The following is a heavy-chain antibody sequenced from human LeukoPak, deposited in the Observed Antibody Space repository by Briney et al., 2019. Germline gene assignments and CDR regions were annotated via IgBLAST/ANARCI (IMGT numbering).Heavy chain of an antibody. V-gene: IGHV1-3*01. CDR2: INAGNGNT. CDR3: ARAYFAPEIRFYFDY. CDR1: GYTFTSYA. Sequence: ASVNVSCKASGYTFTSYAMHWVHQAPGQRLEWMGWINAGNGNTKYSQKFQGRVTITRDTSASTAYMELSSLRSEDTAVYYCARAYFAPEIRFYFDYWGQGTLVTVSS. J-gene: IGHJ4*02. D-gene: IGHD3-9*01.